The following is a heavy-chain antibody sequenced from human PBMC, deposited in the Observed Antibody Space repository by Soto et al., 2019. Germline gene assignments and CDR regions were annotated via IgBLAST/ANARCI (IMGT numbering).Heavy chain of an antibody. J-gene: IGHJ3*02. Sequence: GESLKISCQGSGYSLTSYWIGWVRQMPGKGLEWMGIIYPGDSDTRYSPSFQGRVTISADKSISTAYLQWSSLKASDTAMYYCARHLESGTTNDAFDIWGQGTMVTVSS. CDR1: GYSLTSYW. CDR3: ARHLESGTTNDAFDI. V-gene: IGHV5-51*01. D-gene: IGHD1-7*01. CDR2: IYPGDSDT.